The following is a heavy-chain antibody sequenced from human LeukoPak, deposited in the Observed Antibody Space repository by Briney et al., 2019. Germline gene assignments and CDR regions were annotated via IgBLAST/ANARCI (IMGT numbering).Heavy chain of an antibody. CDR3: ARVDTIYSSSSEWDFDY. J-gene: IGHJ4*02. V-gene: IGHV1-46*01. Sequence: ASVKVSCKASGYTFTSYYMHWVRQAPGQGLEWMGIINPSGGSTSYAQKFQGRVTMTRDTPTSTVYMELSSLRSEDTAVYYCARVDTIYSSSSEWDFDYWGQGTLVIVSS. CDR1: GYTFTSYY. CDR2: INPSGGST. D-gene: IGHD6-6*01.